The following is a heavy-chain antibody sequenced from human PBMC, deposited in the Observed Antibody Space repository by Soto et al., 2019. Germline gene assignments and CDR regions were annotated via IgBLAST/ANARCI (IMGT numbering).Heavy chain of an antibody. CDR2: ISSTSTTI. Sequence: EVQLVESGGGLVQPGGSLRLSCAASGFTFSNYNMNWVRQAPGTGLEWVSYISSTSTTIHYADSVRGRLTISRDNAKNSLYLQMNSLRDEDTAVYYCARELRSGFDESEYYYFYGMDVWGQGTAVTVSS. V-gene: IGHV3-48*02. CDR3: ARELRSGFDESEYYYFYGMDV. CDR1: GFTFSNYN. D-gene: IGHD3-3*01. J-gene: IGHJ6*02.